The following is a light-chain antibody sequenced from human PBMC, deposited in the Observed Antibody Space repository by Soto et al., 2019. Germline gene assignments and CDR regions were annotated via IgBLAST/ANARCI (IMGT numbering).Light chain of an antibody. CDR3: SSYAGINNLV. V-gene: IGLV2-8*01. J-gene: IGLJ2*01. CDR1: SSDIGGYNF. Sequence: QSALTQPPSASGSPGQSVTISCTGTSSDIGGYNFVSWYQQHPGKAPKLMIYDVSKRPSGVPDRFSGSKSGNTASLTVSGLKAEDEADYYCSSYAGINNLVFGGGTTLTVL. CDR2: DVS.